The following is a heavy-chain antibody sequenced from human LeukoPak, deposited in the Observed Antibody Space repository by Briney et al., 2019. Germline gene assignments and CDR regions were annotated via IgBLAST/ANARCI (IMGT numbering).Heavy chain of an antibody. J-gene: IGHJ4*02. Sequence: PSETLSLTCTVSGGSISSSSYYWGWIRQPPGKGLEWIGSIYYSGSTYYNPSLKSRVTISVDTSKNQFSLKLSSVTAADTAVYYCARDRLAYYYDSSGYYPQGKVDYWGQGTLVTVSS. D-gene: IGHD3-22*01. CDR3: ARDRLAYYYDSSGYYPQGKVDY. V-gene: IGHV4-39*07. CDR1: GGSISSSSYY. CDR2: IYYSGST.